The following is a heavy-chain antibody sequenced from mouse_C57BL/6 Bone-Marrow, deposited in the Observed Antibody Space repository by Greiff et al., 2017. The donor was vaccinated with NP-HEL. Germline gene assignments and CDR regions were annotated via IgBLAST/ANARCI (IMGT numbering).Heavy chain of an antibody. CDR1: GFSLTSYG. CDR2: IWRGGST. CDR3: GKKGHYVGYCDV. J-gene: IGHJ1*03. Sequence: QVQLQQSGPGLVQPSQSLSITCTVSGFSLTSYGVHWVRQSPGKGLEWLGVIWRGGSTDYNAAFMSRLSITKDNYKSQVFFKMNSLQADDTAIYYCGKKGHYVGYCDVWGTGTTVTVSS. V-gene: IGHV2-5*01. D-gene: IGHD1-1*01.